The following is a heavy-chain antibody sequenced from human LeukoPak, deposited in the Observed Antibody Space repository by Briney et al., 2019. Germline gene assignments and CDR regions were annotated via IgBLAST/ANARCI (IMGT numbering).Heavy chain of an antibody. CDR3: ATIIMVRGIITLHYFDT. Sequence: ASVKVSCKVSGYTLTELFMHWVRQAPGKGLEWMGGFDPEDGETIYAQKFQGRVTMTEDTSIDTAYMELSSLRSEDTAVYYCATIIMVRGIITLHYFDTWGQGTLVTVSS. J-gene: IGHJ4*02. CDR2: FDPEDGET. D-gene: IGHD3-10*01. V-gene: IGHV1-24*01. CDR1: GYTLTELF.